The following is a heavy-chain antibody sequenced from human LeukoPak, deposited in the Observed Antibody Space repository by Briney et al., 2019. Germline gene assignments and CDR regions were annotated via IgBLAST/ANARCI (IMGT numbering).Heavy chain of an antibody. Sequence: GASVKVSCKASGGTFSSYAISWVRQAPGQGLEWMGGIIPIFGTANYAQKFQGRVTITADESTSTAYMELSSLRSEDTAMYYCASGAYYYDSSGYYPWNPFDYWGQGTLVTVSS. CDR1: GGTFSSYA. D-gene: IGHD3-22*01. J-gene: IGHJ4*02. V-gene: IGHV1-69*13. CDR3: ASGAYYYDSSGYYPWNPFDY. CDR2: IIPIFGTA.